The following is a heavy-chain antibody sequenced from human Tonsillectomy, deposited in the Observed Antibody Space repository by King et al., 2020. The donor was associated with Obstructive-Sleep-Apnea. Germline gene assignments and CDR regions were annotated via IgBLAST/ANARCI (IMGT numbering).Heavy chain of an antibody. D-gene: IGHD3-22*01. J-gene: IGHJ4*02. CDR3: ARSYVYYDSSGYNN. V-gene: IGHV4-59*08. CDR2: IYYSGST. Sequence: VQLQESGPGLVKPSETLSLTCTVSGGSISSYYWSWIRQPPGKGLEWIGYIYYSGSTNYNPSLKSRVSISVDTSKNQFSLKLSSVTAADTAVYYCARSYVYYDSSGYNNWGQGTLVTVSS. CDR1: GGSISSYY.